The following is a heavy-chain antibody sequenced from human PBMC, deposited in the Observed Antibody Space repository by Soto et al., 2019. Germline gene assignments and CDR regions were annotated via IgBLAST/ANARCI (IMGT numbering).Heavy chain of an antibody. CDR3: VRDQKYFRVNGNWFDS. Sequence: ASVKVSCKASGYTSADFGISWVRQAPGQGLEWMGWVSGNNGASNPAPRVQGRITMTLDTSTGVSYMALRSLRSDDTAIYYCVRDQKYFRVNGNWFDSWGQGTLVTVSS. D-gene: IGHD2-2*01. CDR1: GYTSADFG. CDR2: VSGNNGAS. V-gene: IGHV1-18*04. J-gene: IGHJ5*01.